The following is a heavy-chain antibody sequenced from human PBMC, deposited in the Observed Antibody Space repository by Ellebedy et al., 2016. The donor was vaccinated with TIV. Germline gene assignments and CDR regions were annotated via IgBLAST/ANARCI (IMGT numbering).Heavy chain of an antibody. CDR2: INWNGGST. D-gene: IGHD3-16*01. CDR3: ARDKFGTNAFDI. V-gene: IGHV3-20*04. J-gene: IGHJ3*02. Sequence: GGSLRLSCAASGFTFADYGMSWVRQAPGKGLEWVSGINWNGGSTGYADSVKGRFTISRDNAKNSLYLQMNSLRAEDTALYYCARDKFGTNAFDIWGQGTTVTVSS. CDR1: GFTFADYG.